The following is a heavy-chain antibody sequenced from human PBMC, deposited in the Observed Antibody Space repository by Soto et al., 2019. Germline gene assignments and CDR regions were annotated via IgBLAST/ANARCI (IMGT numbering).Heavy chain of an antibody. CDR3: ARERGSGWTFDY. CDR2: ISSSSTI. V-gene: IGHV3-48*01. CDR1: GFTFSTYS. J-gene: IGHJ4*02. Sequence: EVQLVESEGNFVQPGGSLRLSCAASGFTFSTYSMNWVRQAPGKGLEWVSSISSSSTIYYADSVKGRFTISRDNVQNSLYLQMHSLRAEDTAVYYCARERGSGWTFDYWGQGTLVTVSS. D-gene: IGHD6-19*01.